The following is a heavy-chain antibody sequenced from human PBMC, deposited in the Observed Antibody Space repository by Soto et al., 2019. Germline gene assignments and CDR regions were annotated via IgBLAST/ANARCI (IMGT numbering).Heavy chain of an antibody. J-gene: IGHJ6*01. Sequence: PWGSLRLSCAASVFTFSNYALHWVRQAPGKGLEWVAVISFDATNEYYARSVKGRFTISRDNAKNTLFVQMNSLRGEDTGVYYCARGTRLMAVAGTGGLDVWGQGTTVTVSS. CDR1: VFTFSNYA. V-gene: IGHV3-30-3*01. D-gene: IGHD6-13*01. CDR3: ARGTRLMAVAGTGGLDV. CDR2: ISFDATNE.